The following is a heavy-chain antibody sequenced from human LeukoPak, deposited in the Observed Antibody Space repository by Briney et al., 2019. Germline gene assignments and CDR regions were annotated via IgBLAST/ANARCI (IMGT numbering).Heavy chain of an antibody. J-gene: IGHJ1*01. CDR3: ARYQIGSW. CDR1: GFTFSSYA. CDR2: ISTNGGST. D-gene: IGHD6-13*01. Sequence: PGGSLSLFRSVSGFTFSSYAMHWVRQAPGKGLEYVSAISTNGGSTYYADSMKGRFTISRDNSKNTLYLQMSSLRAEDTAVHYCARYQIGSWWGQRTLVIVSS. V-gene: IGHV3-64D*09.